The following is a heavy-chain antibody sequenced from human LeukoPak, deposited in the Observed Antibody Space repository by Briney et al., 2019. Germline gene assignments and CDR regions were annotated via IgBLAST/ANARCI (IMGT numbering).Heavy chain of an antibody. CDR3: ARDWYYYDSSGYFDY. CDR1: GGTFSSYG. V-gene: IGHV1-69*04. J-gene: IGHJ4*02. CDR2: IIPILGIA. D-gene: IGHD3-22*01. Sequence: SVKVSCKASGGTFSSYGISWVRQAPGQGLEWMGRIIPILGIANYAQKFQGRVTITADKSTSTAYMKLSSLRSEDTAVYYCARDWYYYDSSGYFDYWGQGTLVTVSS.